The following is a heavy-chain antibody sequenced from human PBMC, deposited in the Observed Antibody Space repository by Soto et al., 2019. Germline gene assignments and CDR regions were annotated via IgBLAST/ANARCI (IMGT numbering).Heavy chain of an antibody. Sequence: ETLSLPCRLSGASITSTTYFWAWIRQPPGKVLEWVVSIYYSCKTHSNPSLTIRTTISVDRSRNQFSLQVSSVTAADTSVYYCAKNLPRTGRFDYWGQGTVVTVSS. J-gene: IGHJ4*02. CDR1: GASITSTTYF. CDR2: IYYSCKT. V-gene: IGHV4-39*01. CDR3: AKNLPRTGRFDY.